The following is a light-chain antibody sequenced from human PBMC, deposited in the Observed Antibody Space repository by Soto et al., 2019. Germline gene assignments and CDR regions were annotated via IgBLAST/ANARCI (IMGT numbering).Light chain of an antibody. Sequence: QSAQTQPASVSGSPGQSITISCTGTSSDVGAYNYVSWYQQYPDKAPKLMLYEVGNRPSGVSDRFSASKSGNTASLTISGLQAEDEAHYYCSSYTTSSNWVFGGGTKLTVL. J-gene: IGLJ3*02. CDR1: SSDVGAYNY. CDR2: EVG. V-gene: IGLV2-14*01. CDR3: SSYTTSSNWV.